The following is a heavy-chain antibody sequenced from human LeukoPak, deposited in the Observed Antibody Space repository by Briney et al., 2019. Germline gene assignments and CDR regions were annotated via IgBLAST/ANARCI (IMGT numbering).Heavy chain of an antibody. CDR1: GFSLSTSGVG. Sequence: ESGPTLVKPTQTLTLTCTFSGFSLSTSGVGVGWIRQPPGKALEWLALIYWNDDKRYSPSLKSRLTITKDTSKNQVVLTMTNMDPVDTATYYCARTEYSSSSHPYYFDYWGQGTLVTVSS. CDR3: ARTEYSSSSHPYYFDY. J-gene: IGHJ4*02. CDR2: IYWNDDK. D-gene: IGHD6-6*01. V-gene: IGHV2-5*01.